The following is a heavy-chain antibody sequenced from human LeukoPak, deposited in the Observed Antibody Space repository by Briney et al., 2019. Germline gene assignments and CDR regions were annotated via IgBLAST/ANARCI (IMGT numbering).Heavy chain of an antibody. CDR1: GFTFNNYA. CDR3: ARDPEYSHPYGTFDY. V-gene: IGHV3-23*01. CDR2: ISGDGGST. D-gene: IGHD2/OR15-2a*01. Sequence: PGGSLRLSCAASGFTFNNYAMSWVRQAPGKGLEWVSAISGDGGSTYYADSVKGRFTISRDNSKNTPYLQMNSLRAEDTALYYCARDPEYSHPYGTFDYWGRGTLVTVSS. J-gene: IGHJ4*02.